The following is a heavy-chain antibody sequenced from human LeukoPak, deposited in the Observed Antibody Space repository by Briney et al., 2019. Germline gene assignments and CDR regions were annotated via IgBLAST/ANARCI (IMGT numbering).Heavy chain of an antibody. CDR3: AKDLGTIFGYFDY. D-gene: IGHD3-3*01. V-gene: IGHV3-23*01. Sequence: GRSLRLSCAASGFTFSSYAMSWVRQAPGKGLEWVSAISGSGGSTYYADSVKGRFTISRDNSKNTLYLQMNSLRAVDTAVHYCAKDLGTIFGYFDYWGQGTLVTVSS. CDR2: ISGSGGST. CDR1: GFTFSSYA. J-gene: IGHJ4*02.